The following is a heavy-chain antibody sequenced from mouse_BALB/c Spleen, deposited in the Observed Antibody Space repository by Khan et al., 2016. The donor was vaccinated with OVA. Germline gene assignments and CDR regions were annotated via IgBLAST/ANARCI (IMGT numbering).Heavy chain of an antibody. Sequence: EVELVESGGGLVQPGGSRKLSCAASGFTFSDYGMAWVRQAPGKGPEWVAFISNLEYSIYYADTVTGRFTISRDNAKNILYLEMSSLRSEDTAMYYCARSWAMDYWGQGTSVTVSS. CDR3: ARSWAMDY. CDR2: ISNLEYSI. J-gene: IGHJ4*01. CDR1: GFTFSDYG. V-gene: IGHV5-15*02.